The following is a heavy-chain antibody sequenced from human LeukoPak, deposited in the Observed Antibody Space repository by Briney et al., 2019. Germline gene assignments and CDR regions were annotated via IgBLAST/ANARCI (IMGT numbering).Heavy chain of an antibody. Sequence: GGSLRLSCAASGFTFSSYSMNWVRQAPGKGLEWVSSISSSSSYIYYADSVKGRFTISRDNAKNSLYLQMNSLRAEDTAVYYCARTYYYDSSDYSALGYWGQGTLVTVSP. CDR1: GFTFSSYS. D-gene: IGHD3-22*01. CDR3: ARTYYYDSSDYSALGY. J-gene: IGHJ4*02. V-gene: IGHV3-21*01. CDR2: ISSSSSYI.